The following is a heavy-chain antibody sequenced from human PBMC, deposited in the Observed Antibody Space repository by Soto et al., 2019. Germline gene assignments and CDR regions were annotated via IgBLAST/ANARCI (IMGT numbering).Heavy chain of an antibody. CDR2: INAYNANK. D-gene: IGHD3-3*01. CDR1: GYPFTAHG. J-gene: IGHJ4*02. Sequence: ASVKVSCKASGYPFTAHGISWVRQAPGQGIEWMGWINAYNANKRYGEKVQGRVTMTTDTSSTVHMELTGLRDEDTDAYSGAKDALRVREFDDWGQGTLVTVSS. V-gene: IGHV1-18*04. CDR3: AKDALRVREFDD.